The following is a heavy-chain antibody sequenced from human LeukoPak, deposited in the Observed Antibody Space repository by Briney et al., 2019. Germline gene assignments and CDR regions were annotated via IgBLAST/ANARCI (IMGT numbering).Heavy chain of an antibody. Sequence: GGSLRLSCAASGFTVSSNYMSWVRQAPGKGLEWVSSISSSSSYIYYADSVKGRFTISRDNANNSLYLQMNSLRAEDTAVYYCASVLLATVQFNCFDPWGQGTLVAVSS. CDR3: ASVLLATVQFNCFDP. J-gene: IGHJ5*02. CDR2: ISSSSSYI. CDR1: GFTVSSNY. D-gene: IGHD3-3*02. V-gene: IGHV3-21*01.